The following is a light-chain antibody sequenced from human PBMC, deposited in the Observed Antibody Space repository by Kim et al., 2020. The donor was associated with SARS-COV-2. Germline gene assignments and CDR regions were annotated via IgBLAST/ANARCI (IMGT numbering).Light chain of an antibody. CDR1: QSGSSN. CDR2: GAS. Sequence: VCPGERATLSCRASQSGSSNLAWYQHKPGQAPRLRIYGASTSATGIPARFSGSGSGTEFTLTISSLQSEDIAVYYCQQYNNWPKHTFGQGTKLEI. V-gene: IGKV3-15*01. CDR3: QQYNNWPKHT. J-gene: IGKJ2*01.